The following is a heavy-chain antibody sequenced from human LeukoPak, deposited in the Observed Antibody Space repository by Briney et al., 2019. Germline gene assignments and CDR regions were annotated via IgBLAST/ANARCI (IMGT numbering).Heavy chain of an antibody. CDR2: INPNSGGT. Sequence: ASVKVSCKASGYTFTGYYMHWVRQAPGQRLEWMGWINPNSGGTNYAQKFQGRVTMTRDTSISTAYMEPSRLRSDDTAVYYCARGRRIAVAGGFFDYWGQGTLVTVSS. CDR1: GYTFTGYY. J-gene: IGHJ4*02. CDR3: ARGRRIAVAGGFFDY. D-gene: IGHD6-19*01. V-gene: IGHV1-2*02.